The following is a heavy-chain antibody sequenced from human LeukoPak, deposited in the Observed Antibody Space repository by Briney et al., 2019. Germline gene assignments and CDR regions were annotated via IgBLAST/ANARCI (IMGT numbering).Heavy chain of an antibody. V-gene: IGHV3-23*01. CDR2: ISGSGIST. Sequence: GGSLRLSCAASGFTFTNYAMSWVRQAPRKGLEWVSAISGSGISTYYADSVKGRFTISRDNSKNTLSLQMNSLRAEDTAVYYCAKSPTGNYYYGMDVWGQGTTVTVSS. CDR1: GFTFTNYA. D-gene: IGHD1-14*01. CDR3: AKSPTGNYYYGMDV. J-gene: IGHJ6*02.